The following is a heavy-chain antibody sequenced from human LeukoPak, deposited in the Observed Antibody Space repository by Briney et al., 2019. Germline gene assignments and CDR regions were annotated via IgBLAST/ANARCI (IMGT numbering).Heavy chain of an antibody. J-gene: IGHJ4*02. CDR1: GGSISTYY. CDR2: IYYSGST. D-gene: IGHD6-6*01. V-gene: IGHV4-59*01. CDR3: ARSSVSARPRFDY. Sequence: TSETLSLTCTVSGGSISTYYWSWIRQPPGKGLEWIGYIYYSGSTNYNPSLKSRVTISVDTSKNQFSLKLSSVTAADTAIYYCARSSVSARPRFDYWGQGTLVTVSS.